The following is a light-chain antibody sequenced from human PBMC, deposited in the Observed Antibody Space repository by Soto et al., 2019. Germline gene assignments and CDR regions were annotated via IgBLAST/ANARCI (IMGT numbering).Light chain of an antibody. J-gene: IGLJ1*01. V-gene: IGLV2-14*01. CDR1: SSDVGAYYS. Sequence: QSALTQPASVSGSPGQSITISCTGTSSDVGAYYSVSWYQHHPGKAPKLIIYGVTNRPSRVSNRFSGSKSGNTASLTISGLQAEDEADYHCSSYTSGSSHYVFGTGTKLTVL. CDR2: GVT. CDR3: SSYTSGSSHYV.